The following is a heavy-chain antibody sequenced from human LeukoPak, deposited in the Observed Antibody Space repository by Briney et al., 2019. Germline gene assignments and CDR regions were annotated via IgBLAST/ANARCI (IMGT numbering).Heavy chain of an antibody. V-gene: IGHV4-61*02. D-gene: IGHD5-18*01. CDR3: ARAGYSYAADY. CDR1: GGSISSGSYY. Sequence: PSETLSLTCTVSGGSISSGSYYWSWIRQPAGKGLEWIGRIYTSGSTNYNPSLKSRVTISVDTSKNQFSLKLSSVTAADTAVYYCARAGYSYAADYWGQGTLVTVSS. CDR2: IYTSGST. J-gene: IGHJ4*02.